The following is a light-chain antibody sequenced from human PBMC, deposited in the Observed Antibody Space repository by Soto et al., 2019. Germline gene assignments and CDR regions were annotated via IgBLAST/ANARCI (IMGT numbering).Light chain of an antibody. CDR3: QQRFNWPRFT. Sequence: EIVLTQSPATLSLSPGERATLSCRASQSVSSYLAWYQQKPGQAPRLLIYDASNRATGIPARFSGGGSGTDFTLTISSLEPEDFAVYYYQQRFNWPRFTFGQGTKLEIK. CDR1: QSVSSY. CDR2: DAS. V-gene: IGKV3-11*01. J-gene: IGKJ2*01.